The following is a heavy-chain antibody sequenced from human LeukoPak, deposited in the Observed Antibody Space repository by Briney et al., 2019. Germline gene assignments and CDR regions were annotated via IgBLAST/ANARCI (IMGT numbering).Heavy chain of an antibody. J-gene: IGHJ5*02. V-gene: IGHV3-30*04. CDR2: ISYDGSNK. CDR1: GFTFSSYA. Sequence: PGGSLRLSCAASGFTFSSYAMHWVRQAPGKGLEWVAVISYDGSNKYYADSVKGRFTISRDNSKNTLYLQMNSLRAEDTAVYYCARVGPDYGDPYNWFDPWGQGTLVTVSS. D-gene: IGHD4-17*01. CDR3: ARVGPDYGDPYNWFDP.